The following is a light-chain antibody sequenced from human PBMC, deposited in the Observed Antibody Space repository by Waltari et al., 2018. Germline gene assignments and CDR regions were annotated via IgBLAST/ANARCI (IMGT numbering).Light chain of an antibody. CDR3: AAWDDSLSGRV. Sequence: QSVLTQPPSASGTPGQGVTISYSGSNSTIGSNTVSWYQQFPGTAPQLLIHTDTQRPSGVPDRFSGSKSGTSASLAISGLQSEDEAHYFCAAWDDSLSGRVFGGGTKVTVI. V-gene: IGLV1-44*01. CDR1: NSTIGSNT. CDR2: TDT. J-gene: IGLJ3*02.